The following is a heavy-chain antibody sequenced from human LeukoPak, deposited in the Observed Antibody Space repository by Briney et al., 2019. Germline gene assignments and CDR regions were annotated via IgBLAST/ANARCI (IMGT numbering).Heavy chain of an antibody. V-gene: IGHV3-23*01. CDR3: AKDPAVAGLFDI. J-gene: IGHJ3*02. Sequence: GGSLRLSCAASGFTFSSYAMSWVRQAPGKGLEGGSAISGSGGSTYYADVVEGRFTISRDNSKNTLYLQMNSLRAEDTAVYYCAKDPAVAGLFDIWGQGTMVTVSS. CDR1: GFTFSSYA. D-gene: IGHD6-19*01. CDR2: ISGSGGST.